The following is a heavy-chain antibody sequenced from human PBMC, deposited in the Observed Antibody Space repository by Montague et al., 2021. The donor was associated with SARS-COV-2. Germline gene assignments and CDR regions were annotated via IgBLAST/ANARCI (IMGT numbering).Heavy chain of an antibody. CDR2: IYNGGTT. CDR3: ATRTRYPQNDFGF. Sequence: SETRSLTCTVSGDSIRNSDYSWGWVRQPPGKGLEWIGNIYNGGTTFYNLSLKSRVTIFVDTSKNQFSLKLSSVTAADTAVYYCATRTRYPQNDFGFWGQGTLVTVSS. CDR1: GDSIRNSDYS. D-gene: IGHD2-15*01. V-gene: IGHV4-39*01. J-gene: IGHJ4*02.